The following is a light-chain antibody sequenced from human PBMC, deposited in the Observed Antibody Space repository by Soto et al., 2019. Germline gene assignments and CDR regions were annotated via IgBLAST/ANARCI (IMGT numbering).Light chain of an antibody. J-gene: IGKJ2*01. Sequence: DIVLTQSPATLSVSPGDRVTLSCRASESVFGILAWYQQKPGQAPRLLMYGVSTRATGIPARFSGGGSATDFTLTISSLQSEDSAFYFCQRYNDWPFASGVGTRLEI. CDR1: ESVFGI. V-gene: IGKV3-15*01. CDR2: GVS. CDR3: QRYNDWPFA.